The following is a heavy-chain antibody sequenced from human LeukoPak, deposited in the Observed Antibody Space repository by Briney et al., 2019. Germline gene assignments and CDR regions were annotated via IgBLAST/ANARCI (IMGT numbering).Heavy chain of an antibody. D-gene: IGHD3-22*01. V-gene: IGHV3-7*03. CDR3: ARDRSSRYYYDSTLFDC. J-gene: IGHJ4*02. CDR1: GFTFSRYW. CDR2: IKQDGSEK. Sequence: PGGSLRLSCAASGFTFSRYWMSWVRQAPGKGLEGGANIKQDGSEKYYVDSVKGRFTISRDNAKNSLYLQMNSLRAEDTAVYYCARDRSSRYYYDSTLFDCWGQGTLVTVSS.